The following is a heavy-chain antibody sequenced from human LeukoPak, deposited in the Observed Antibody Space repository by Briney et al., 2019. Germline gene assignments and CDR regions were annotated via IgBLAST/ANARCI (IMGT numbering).Heavy chain of an antibody. CDR1: GGSISSGGYY. V-gene: IGHV4-31*03. D-gene: IGHD5-18*01. CDR2: IYYSGST. CDR3: ARGADTAMDPFDY. J-gene: IGHJ4*02. Sequence: SETLSLTCTVSGGSISSGGYYWSWTRQHPGKGLEWIGYIYYSGSTYYNPSLKSRVTISVDTSKNQFSLKLSSVTAADTAVYYCARGADTAMDPFDYWGQGTLVTVSS.